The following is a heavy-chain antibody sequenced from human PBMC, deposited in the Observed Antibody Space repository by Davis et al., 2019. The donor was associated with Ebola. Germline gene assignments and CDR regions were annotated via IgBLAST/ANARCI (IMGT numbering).Heavy chain of an antibody. J-gene: IGHJ4*02. Sequence: GESLKISCAASGFTVSSNYMSWVRQAPGKGLEWVSGISGSGGSTYYADSVKGRFTISRDNSKNTLYLQMNSLRAEDTAVYYCAKGTVQGSFDYWGQGTLVTVSS. D-gene: IGHD3-10*01. CDR2: ISGSGGST. CDR1: GFTVSSNY. CDR3: AKGTVQGSFDY. V-gene: IGHV3-23*01.